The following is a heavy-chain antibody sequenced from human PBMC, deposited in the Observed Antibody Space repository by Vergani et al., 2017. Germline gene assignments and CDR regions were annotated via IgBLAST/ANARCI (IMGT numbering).Heavy chain of an antibody. CDR2: ISSSSSTI. Sequence: EVQLVESGGGLVQPGGSLRLSCAASGFTFSSYSMNWVRQAPGKGLEWVSYISSSSSTIYYADSVKGRFTISRDNAKNSLYLQMNSLRAEDTAVYYCAELYGDDGYSPFWGQGTLVTVSS. V-gene: IGHV3-48*01. J-gene: IGHJ4*02. CDR1: GFTFSSYS. CDR3: AELYGDDGYSPF. D-gene: IGHD5-18*01.